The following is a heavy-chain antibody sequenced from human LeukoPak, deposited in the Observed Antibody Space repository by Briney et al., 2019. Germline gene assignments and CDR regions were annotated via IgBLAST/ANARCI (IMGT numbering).Heavy chain of an antibody. CDR3: ARGADY. V-gene: IGHV3-30*14. CDR1: GFAFSKYN. CDR2: TSNDGKIK. J-gene: IGHJ4*02. Sequence: GRSLRLSCAASGFAFSKYNMHWVRQAPGKGLEWVAVTSNDGKIKYYADSVKGRFTISRDNSKNTLYLQMNSLRAEDTAVYYCARGADYWGQGTLVTVSS.